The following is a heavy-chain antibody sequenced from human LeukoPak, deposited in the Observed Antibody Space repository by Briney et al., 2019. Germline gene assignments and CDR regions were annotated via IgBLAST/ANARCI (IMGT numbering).Heavy chain of an antibody. V-gene: IGHV3-53*01. CDR3: AREAYDILTGYPFLT. CDR2: IYSGGST. D-gene: IGHD3-9*01. J-gene: IGHJ4*02. CDR1: GFTVSSNY. Sequence: GGSLRLSCAASGFTVSSNYMSWVRQAPGKGLEWVSVIYSGGSTYYADSVRGRFTISRDNSKNTLYLQMNSLRAEDTAVYYCAREAYDILTGYPFLTWGQGTLVTVSS.